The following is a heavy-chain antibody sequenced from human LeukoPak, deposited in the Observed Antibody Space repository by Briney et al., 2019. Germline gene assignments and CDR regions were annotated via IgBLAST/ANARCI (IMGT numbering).Heavy chain of an antibody. Sequence: GGSLRLSCAASGFTFSSYSMNWVRQAPGKGLEWVSFISSSSSYIYYADSVKGRFTISRGNAKNSLYLQMNSLRAEDTAVYYCARGSGGAAVIFDYWGQGTLVTVSS. CDR1: GFTFSSYS. CDR3: ARGSGGAAVIFDY. CDR2: ISSSSSYI. J-gene: IGHJ4*02. V-gene: IGHV3-21*01. D-gene: IGHD6-13*01.